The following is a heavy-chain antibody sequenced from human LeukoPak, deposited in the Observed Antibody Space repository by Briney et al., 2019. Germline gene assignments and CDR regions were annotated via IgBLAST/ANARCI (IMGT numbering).Heavy chain of an antibody. D-gene: IGHD3-10*01. CDR1: GGTFSSYA. Sequence: ASVKVSCKASGGTFSSYAISWVRQAPGQGLEWMGGIIPIFGTANYAQKFQGRVTITADESTSTAYMELSSLRSEDTAVYYCARVPCMVRGVITACWRGRARTNGMDVWGKGTTVTVSS. J-gene: IGHJ6*04. CDR2: IIPIFGTA. V-gene: IGHV1-69*13. CDR3: ARVPCMVRGVITACWRGRARTNGMDV.